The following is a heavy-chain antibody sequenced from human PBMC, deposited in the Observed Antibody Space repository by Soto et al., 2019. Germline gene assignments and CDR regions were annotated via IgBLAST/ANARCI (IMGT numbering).Heavy chain of an antibody. Sequence: QITLKESGPPLVKPTQTLTLTCTFSGFSLSTSGMGVGWLRQPPGKALEWLALLTWDDDQRYRPSLRSRLTITKDTSKNQVVLTMTDMDPLDTGTYYCAHTIVATFGFVSWGQGTLVTVSS. J-gene: IGHJ4*02. D-gene: IGHD5-12*01. CDR1: GFSLSTSGMG. V-gene: IGHV2-5*02. CDR2: LTWDDDQ. CDR3: AHTIVATFGFVS.